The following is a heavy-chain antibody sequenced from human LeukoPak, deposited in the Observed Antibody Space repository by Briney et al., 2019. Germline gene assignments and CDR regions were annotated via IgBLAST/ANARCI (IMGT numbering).Heavy chain of an antibody. Sequence: PGGSLRLSCAAFGFTFSSYGMHWVRQAPGKGLEWVAVISYDGSNKYYADSVKGRFTISRDNSKNTLYLQMNSLRAEDTAVYCCAKVGEEWELQGSDYWGQGTLVTVSS. V-gene: IGHV3-30*18. J-gene: IGHJ4*02. CDR3: AKVGEEWELQGSDY. D-gene: IGHD1-26*01. CDR2: ISYDGSNK. CDR1: GFTFSSYG.